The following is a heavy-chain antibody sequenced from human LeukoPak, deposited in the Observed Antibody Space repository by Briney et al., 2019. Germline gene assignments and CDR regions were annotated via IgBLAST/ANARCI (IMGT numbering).Heavy chain of an antibody. CDR2: FDPEDGET. CDR1: GYTLTELS. D-gene: IGHD6-19*01. J-gene: IGHJ4*02. CDR3: ATFSSGWYRFDY. V-gene: IGHV1-24*01. Sequence: ASVKVSCKVSGYTLTELSMHWVRRAPGKGLEWMGGFDPEDGETIYAQKFQGRVTMTEDTSTDTAYMELSSLRSEDTAVYYCATFSSGWYRFDYWGQGTLVTVPS.